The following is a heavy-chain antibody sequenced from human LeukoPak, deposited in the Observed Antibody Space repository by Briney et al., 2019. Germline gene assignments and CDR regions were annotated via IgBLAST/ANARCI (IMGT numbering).Heavy chain of an antibody. Sequence: PSETLSLTCTVSGGSISSYYWTWIRQPAGKGLEWIGRFYSTGSTNYNPSLKSRVTMSVDTSKNQFSLKLSSVTAADTAVYYCARDQYSGSLDYWGQGTLVTVSS. V-gene: IGHV4-4*07. D-gene: IGHD1-26*01. J-gene: IGHJ4*02. CDR1: GGSISSYY. CDR2: FYSTGST. CDR3: ARDQYSGSLDY.